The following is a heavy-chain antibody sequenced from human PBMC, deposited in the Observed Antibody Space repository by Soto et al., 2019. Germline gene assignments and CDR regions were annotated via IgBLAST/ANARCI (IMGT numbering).Heavy chain of an antibody. CDR2: IYYSGST. Sequence: SETLSLTCTVSGGSISSYYWSWIRQPPGKGLEWIGYIYYSGSTNYNPSLKSRVTISVDTSKNQFSLKLSSVTAADTAVYYCARHDTTIFSRIYYYYMDVWGKGTTVTVSS. CDR3: ARHDTTIFSRIYYYYMDV. CDR1: GGSISSYY. J-gene: IGHJ6*03. V-gene: IGHV4-59*08. D-gene: IGHD3-9*01.